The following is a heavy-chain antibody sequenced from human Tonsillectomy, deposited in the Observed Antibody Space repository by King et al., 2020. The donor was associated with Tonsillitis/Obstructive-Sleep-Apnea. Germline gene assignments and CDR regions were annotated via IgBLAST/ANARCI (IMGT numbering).Heavy chain of an antibody. CDR1: GYSFTSYW. Sequence: VQLVESGAEVKKPGESLKISCKGSGYSFTSYWIGWVRQMPGKGLEWMGIIYPGDSDTRYSPSFQGQVTISADKSISTAYLQWSSLKASDIAMYYCAGTPNGGGYCSGGSCYSGQYWYFDLWGRGTLVTVSS. V-gene: IGHV5-51*01. CDR3: AGTPNGGGYCSGGSCYSGQYWYFDL. CDR2: IYPGDSDT. J-gene: IGHJ2*01. D-gene: IGHD2-15*01.